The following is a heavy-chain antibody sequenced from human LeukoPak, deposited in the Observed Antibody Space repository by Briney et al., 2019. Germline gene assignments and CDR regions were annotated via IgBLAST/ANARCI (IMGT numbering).Heavy chain of an antibody. Sequence: SGGSLRLSCAGSGFTFSNYSFHWIRQAPGKGLQYVSVISGDGARSFYAKSVKGRFTISRDISKNTLYLQMNSLRVEDTVVYYCAREDYMDVWGKGTTVIVTS. J-gene: IGHJ6*03. CDR1: GFTFSNYS. V-gene: IGHV3-64*01. CDR3: AREDYMDV. CDR2: ISGDGARS.